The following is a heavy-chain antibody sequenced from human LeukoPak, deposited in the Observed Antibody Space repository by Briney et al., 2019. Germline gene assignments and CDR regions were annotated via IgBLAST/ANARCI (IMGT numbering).Heavy chain of an antibody. CDR3: VRESGYNWNSNPAEFDP. CDR1: GFTFDDNG. CDR2: INWNGGIT. Sequence: PGGSLRLSCAASGFTFDDNGVSWVRQAPGKGLEWVSGINWNGGITAYGDSVKGRFTISRDNAKNSLYLQMNSLRAEDTAVYYCVRESGYNWNSNPAEFDPWGQGTLVTVSS. J-gene: IGHJ5*02. V-gene: IGHV3-20*04. D-gene: IGHD1/OR15-1a*01.